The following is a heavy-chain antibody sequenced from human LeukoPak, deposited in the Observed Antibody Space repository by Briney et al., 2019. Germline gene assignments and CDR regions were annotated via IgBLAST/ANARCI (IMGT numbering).Heavy chain of an antibody. CDR1: GFTFSSYS. CDR2: ISSSSSTI. J-gene: IGHJ4*02. V-gene: IGHV3-48*01. CDR3: ARDSPTYGDYGRAGY. D-gene: IGHD4-17*01. Sequence: ETGGSLRLSCAASGFTFSSYSMNWVRQAPGKGLEWVSYISSSSSTIYYADSVKGRFTISRDNAKNSLYLQMNSLRAEDTAVYYCARDSPTYGDYGRAGYWGQGTLVTVSS.